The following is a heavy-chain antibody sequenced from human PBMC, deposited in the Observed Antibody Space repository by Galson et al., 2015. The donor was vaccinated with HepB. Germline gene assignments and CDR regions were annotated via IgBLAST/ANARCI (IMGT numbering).Heavy chain of an antibody. CDR3: VRVVGALAGASPMGHFDS. D-gene: IGHD6-19*01. CDR1: GFIFEAYQ. CDR2: ITSEGTNT. V-gene: IGHV3-74*03. Sequence: SLRLSCAASGFIFEAYQMHWVREVPGKGLLWVSHITSEGTNTTYAGSVKGRFVISRDNANNILYLQMNSLRVEDTAVYFCVRVVGALAGASPMGHFDSWGQGTLVTVSS. J-gene: IGHJ4*01.